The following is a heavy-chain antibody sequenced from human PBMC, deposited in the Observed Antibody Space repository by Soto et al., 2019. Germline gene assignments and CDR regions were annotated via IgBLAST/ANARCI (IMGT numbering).Heavy chain of an antibody. J-gene: IGHJ4*02. V-gene: IGHV4-30-2*01. D-gene: IGHD6-13*01. CDR1: GGSISGTTYS. CDR2: IYDSGNT. Sequence: QLQLQESGSGLVKPSQTLSLTCAVSGGSISGTTYSWSWIRQPPGKGLEWIGYIYDSGNTYYNPSRKSQFSISLDRSKNQFSLKLSSVTAADTAVYYCARGQGAAAGHSNFDYWGQGALVTVSS. CDR3: ARGQGAAAGHSNFDY.